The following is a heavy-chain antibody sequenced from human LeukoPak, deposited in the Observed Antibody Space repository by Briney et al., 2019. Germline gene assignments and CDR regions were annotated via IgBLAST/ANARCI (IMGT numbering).Heavy chain of an antibody. CDR3: AKLGTREPSHSFDY. CDR2: IYYSGST. V-gene: IGHV4-39*07. Sequence: SETLSLTCTVSGGSISSSSYYWGWIRQPPGKGLEWIGSIYYSGSTYYNPSLKSRVTISVDTSKNQFSLKLSSVTAADTAVYYCAKLGTREPSHSFDYWGQGTLVTVSS. D-gene: IGHD1-26*01. J-gene: IGHJ4*02. CDR1: GGSISSSSYY.